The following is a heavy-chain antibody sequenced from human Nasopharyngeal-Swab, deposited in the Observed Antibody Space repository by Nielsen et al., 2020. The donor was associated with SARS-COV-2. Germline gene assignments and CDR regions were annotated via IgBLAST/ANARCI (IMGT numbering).Heavy chain of an antibody. CDR3: ARAANLITMMVVVIPGRGPFDY. J-gene: IGHJ4*02. CDR2: MNPNSGNK. Sequence: WVRQAPGQGLEWMGGMNPNSGNKGYAQKFQGRVTMTSNTSISTAYMELSSLRSEDTAVYYCARAANLITMMVVVIPGRGPFDYWGQGTLVTVSS. V-gene: IGHV1-8*01. D-gene: IGHD3-22*01.